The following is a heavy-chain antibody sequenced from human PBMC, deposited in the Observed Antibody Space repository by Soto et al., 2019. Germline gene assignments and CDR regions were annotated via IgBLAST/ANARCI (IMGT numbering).Heavy chain of an antibody. V-gene: IGHV4-30-4*01. CDR3: ARDSYDSSGSSGYAFDY. Sequence: QVQLQESGPGLVKPSQTLSLTCTVSGGSISSGDYYWNWIRQPPGKGMEWIGYIYYSGSTYYNPSLKSRVTIAVDTSQNQFSLQLSAVTAADTAVYYCARDSYDSSGSSGYAFDYWGQGTLVTVSS. D-gene: IGHD3-22*01. CDR2: IYYSGST. J-gene: IGHJ4*02. CDR1: GGSISSGDYY.